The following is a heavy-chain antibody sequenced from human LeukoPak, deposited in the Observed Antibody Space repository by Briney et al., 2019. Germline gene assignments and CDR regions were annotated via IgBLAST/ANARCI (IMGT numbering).Heavy chain of an antibody. J-gene: IGHJ4*02. D-gene: IGHD3-9*01. CDR1: GFTVSRNY. CDR2: IYSGGST. Sequence: PGGSLRLSCAVSGFTVSRNYMSWVRQAPGKGLEWVSLIYSGGSTYYADSVKGRFTISRDNSKNTLHLQMNSLRAEDTAVYYCASLLRYFDWSDYWGQGTLVTVSS. CDR3: ASLLRYFDWSDY. V-gene: IGHV3-53*01.